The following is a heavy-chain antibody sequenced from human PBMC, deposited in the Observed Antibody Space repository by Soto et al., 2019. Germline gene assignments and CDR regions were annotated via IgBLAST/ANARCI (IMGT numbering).Heavy chain of an antibody. V-gene: IGHV5-51*01. CDR1: GYSFTTYW. CDR2: IHPDDSDT. D-gene: IGHD3-10*01. CDR3: ARSLGGASLGHWFDP. J-gene: IGHJ5*02. Sequence: EVQLVQSGAEVKKPGESLRISCRASGYSFTTYWIGWVRQLPGRGLEWMGIIHPDDSDTRYSPSFEGQVTLSADKSTSTAYLQWSTLRASDTAMYYCARSLGGASLGHWFDPWGQGTQVTVSS.